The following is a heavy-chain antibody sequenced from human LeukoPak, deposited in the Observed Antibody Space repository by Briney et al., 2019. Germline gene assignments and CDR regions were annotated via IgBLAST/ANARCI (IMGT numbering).Heavy chain of an antibody. CDR1: GFTFSSYW. CDR3: ARDLGRWLPPPNFYYYGMDV. V-gene: IGHV3-7*01. J-gene: IGHJ6*02. D-gene: IGHD5-24*01. Sequence: GGSLRLSCAASGFTFSSYWMSWVRQAPGKGLEWVANIKQDGSEKYYVDSVKGRFTISRDNAKNSLYLQMNSLRAEDTAVYYCARDLGRWLPPPNFYYYGMDVWGQGTTVTVSS. CDR2: IKQDGSEK.